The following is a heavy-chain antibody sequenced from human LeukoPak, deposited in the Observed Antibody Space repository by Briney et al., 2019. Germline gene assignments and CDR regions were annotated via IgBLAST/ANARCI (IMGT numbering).Heavy chain of an antibody. J-gene: IGHJ6*02. CDR1: GFTFSSYA. V-gene: IGHV3-23*01. CDR3: ATPARGYYYYGMDV. CDR2: ISGSGGST. Sequence: GGSLRLSCAASGFTFSSYAMSWVRQAPGTGLEWVSAISGSGGSTYYADSVKGRFTISRDNSKNTLYLQMNSLRAGDTAVYYCATPARGYYYYGMDVWGQGTTVTVSS. D-gene: IGHD6-6*01.